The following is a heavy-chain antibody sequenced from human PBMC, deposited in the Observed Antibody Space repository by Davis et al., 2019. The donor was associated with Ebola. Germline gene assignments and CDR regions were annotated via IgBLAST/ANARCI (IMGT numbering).Heavy chain of an antibody. D-gene: IGHD1-26*01. J-gene: IGHJ4*02. CDR2: ISYDGSNK. CDR3: AKGDEWELPRYFDY. V-gene: IGHV3-30-3*01. CDR1: GFTFSSYA. Sequence: PGGSLRLSCAASGFTFSSYAMHWVRQAPGKGLEWVAVISYDGSNKYYADSVKGRFTISRDNSKNTLYLQMNSLRAEDTAVYYCAKGDEWELPRYFDYWGQGTLVTVSS.